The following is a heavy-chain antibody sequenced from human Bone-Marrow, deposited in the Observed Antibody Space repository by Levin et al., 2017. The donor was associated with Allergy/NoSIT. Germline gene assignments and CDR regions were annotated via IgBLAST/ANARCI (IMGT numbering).Heavy chain of an antibody. D-gene: IGHD3-22*01. V-gene: IGHV5-51*01. J-gene: IGHJ3*02. CDR2: IYPGDSDT. CDR3: ATPSDSSGYQGGAFDI. Sequence: GESLKISCQGSGYSFTSYWIGWVRQMPGKGLDWMGIIYPGDSDTRYSPSFQGQVTISADKSISTAYLQWSSLKASDTAMYYCATPSDSSGYQGGAFDIWGQGTMVTVSS. CDR1: GYSFTSYW.